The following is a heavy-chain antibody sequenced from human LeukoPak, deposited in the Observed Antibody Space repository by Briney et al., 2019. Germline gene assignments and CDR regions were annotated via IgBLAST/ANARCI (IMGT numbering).Heavy chain of an antibody. J-gene: IGHJ4*02. V-gene: IGHV1-2*06. CDR1: GYTFTGYY. CDR2: INPNNGGA. Sequence: ASVKVSCKASGYTFTGYYMHWVRQAPGQGLEWMGRINPNNGGANSAQKFQGRVTMTRDTSISTAYMELSSLRSDDTAVYYCASGLTSSGYWGQGTLVTVSS. D-gene: IGHD6-19*01. CDR3: ASGLTSSGY.